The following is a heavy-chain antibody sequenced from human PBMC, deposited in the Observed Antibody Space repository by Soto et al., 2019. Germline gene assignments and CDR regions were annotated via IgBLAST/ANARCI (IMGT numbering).Heavy chain of an antibody. J-gene: IGHJ4*02. V-gene: IGHV1-18*01. CDR1: GDTVTIYG. CDR2: ISAYNGNT. CDR3: ARDRGAPGLLWFGELSPLGY. D-gene: IGHD3-10*01. Sequence: GASVKVACKSSGDTVTIYGISWLRQAPGQGLEWMGWISAYNGNTNYAQKLQGRVTMTTDTSTSTAYMELRSLRSDDTAVYYCARDRGAPGLLWFGELSPLGYWGQGTLVTVSS.